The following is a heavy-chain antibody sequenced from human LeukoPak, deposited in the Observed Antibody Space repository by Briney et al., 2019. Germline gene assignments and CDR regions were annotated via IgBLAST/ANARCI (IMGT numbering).Heavy chain of an antibody. D-gene: IGHD4/OR15-4a*01. V-gene: IGHV3-7*01. CDR3: ARRAGAYSHPYDY. J-gene: IGHJ4*02. CDR2: INQDGREK. Sequence: GGSLRLSCAASGFTFSSYWMSWVRQAPGKGLEWVANINQDGREKYYVDSVKGRFTISRDNAKSSLFLQMNSLRAEDTAVYYCARRAGAYSHPYDYWGQGTLVTVSS. CDR1: GFTFSSYW.